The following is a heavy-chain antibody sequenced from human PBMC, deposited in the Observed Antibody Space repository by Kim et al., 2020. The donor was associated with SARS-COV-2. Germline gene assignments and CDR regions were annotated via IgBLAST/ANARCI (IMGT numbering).Heavy chain of an antibody. CDR3: ARGESHTSGRMDV. CDR1: GITFSSRW. V-gene: IGHV3-74*01. Sequence: GGSLRLSCEASGITFSSRWMNWVRQAPGKGPVWLSRMNSDGSITNYADSVKGRFTISRDNAKNTLFLQMNSLRVEDTAVYYCARGESHTSGRMDVWGQGT. CDR2: MNSDGSIT. J-gene: IGHJ6*02. D-gene: IGHD3-10*01.